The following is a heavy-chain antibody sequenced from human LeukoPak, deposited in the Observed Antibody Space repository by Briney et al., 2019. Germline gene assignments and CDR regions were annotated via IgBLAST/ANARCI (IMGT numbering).Heavy chain of an antibody. Sequence: PSETLPQTRTVSGGSIGSYYCSWIRQPAGKGLECIGRIYTSGSTNYNPSLKSRVTMSVDTAKNQFSLKLSSVTAADTAVYYCRGVGIEPTGTTCTLDYCGWGNVVTVSS. CDR2: IYTSGST. CDR3: RGVGIEPTGTTCTLDY. V-gene: IGHV4-4*07. J-gene: IGHJ4*02. CDR1: GGSIGSYY. D-gene: IGHD4-17*01.